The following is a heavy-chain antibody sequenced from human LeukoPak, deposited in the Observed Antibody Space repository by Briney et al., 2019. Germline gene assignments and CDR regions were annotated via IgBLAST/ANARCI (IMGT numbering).Heavy chain of an antibody. CDR3: ARMVRGVINPCDH. V-gene: IGHV3-23*01. J-gene: IGHJ4*02. CDR2: ISNSSSFT. CDR1: GFTFSNYA. Sequence: VQPGGSLRLSCAASGFTFSNYAMSWVRQAPGKGLEWVSAISNSSSFTYFADSVKGRFTISRDNSKNTLFLQMNSLRADDTAVYYCARMVRGVINPCDHWGQGTLVTVSS. D-gene: IGHD3-10*01.